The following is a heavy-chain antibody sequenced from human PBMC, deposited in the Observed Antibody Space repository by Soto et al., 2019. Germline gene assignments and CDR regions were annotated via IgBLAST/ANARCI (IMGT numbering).Heavy chain of an antibody. CDR1: GGTFSSYT. V-gene: IGHV1-69*02. CDR2: IIPILGMA. D-gene: IGHD2-21*02. Sequence: QVQLVQSGAEVKKPGSSVKVSCKASGGTFSSYTISWVRQAPGQGLEWMGRIIPILGMANYAQKFQGRVTITADKATSKAYMELSSLRSEDAAVYYWARDDVIAYCGGDCYSWGQGTLVTVSS. J-gene: IGHJ4*02. CDR3: ARDDVIAYCGGDCYS.